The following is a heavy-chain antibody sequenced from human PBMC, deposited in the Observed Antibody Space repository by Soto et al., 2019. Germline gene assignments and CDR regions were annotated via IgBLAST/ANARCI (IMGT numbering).Heavy chain of an antibody. D-gene: IGHD5-18*01. CDR2: INEDGSTK. Sequence: EVQLVESGGALVQRGGPRRLSGAASGFTFSGFGWAWVRQAPGKGLEWVANINEDGSTKNFVDSVKGRFTISRDNAKRSLYLQMNSLSAEDTAVYYCARDRAYSCFDYWGQGTLVTVSS. CDR3: ARDRAYSCFDY. V-gene: IGHV3-7*05. J-gene: IGHJ4*02. CDR1: GFTFSGFG.